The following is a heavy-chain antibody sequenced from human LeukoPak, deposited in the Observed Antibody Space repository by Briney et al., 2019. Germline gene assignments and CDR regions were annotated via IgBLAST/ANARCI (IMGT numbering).Heavy chain of an antibody. D-gene: IGHD4-17*01. Sequence: PGRSLRLSCAASGFTFSTYDMHWVRQAPGKGLEWVAIISYDGSDKYYADSVKGRFTISRDNSKNTLYLQMNSLRAEDTAVYYCAKAGDYGYFDYWGQGTLVTVSS. CDR3: AKAGDYGYFDY. J-gene: IGHJ4*02. CDR2: ISYDGSDK. V-gene: IGHV3-30*18. CDR1: GFTFSTYD.